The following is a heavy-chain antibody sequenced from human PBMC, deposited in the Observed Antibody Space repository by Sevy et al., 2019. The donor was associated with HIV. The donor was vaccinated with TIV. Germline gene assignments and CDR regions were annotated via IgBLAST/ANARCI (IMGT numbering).Heavy chain of an antibody. V-gene: IGHV1-3*04. CDR2: IKTDNGNT. CDR1: GYSFTNYA. CDR3: ARGKGGILGVVVGQFDS. J-gene: IGHJ4*02. D-gene: IGHD3-3*01. Sequence: ASVKVSCKASGYSFTNYAIHWVRQAPGQGLEWMGWIKTDNGNTKYSQRFQGRVTITRDTSATTAYMEMSSLRYDDTALYFCARGKGGILGVVVGQFDSWGQGTLVTVSS.